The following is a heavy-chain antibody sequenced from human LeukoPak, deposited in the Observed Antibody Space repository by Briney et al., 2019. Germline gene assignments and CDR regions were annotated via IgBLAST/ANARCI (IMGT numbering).Heavy chain of an antibody. Sequence: ASVKVSCKASGYTFTGYYMHWVRQAPGQGLEWMGWINPNSGGTNYAQKFQGGVTMTRDTSISTAYMELSRLRSDDTAVYYCARVMVRGVIITLYLGYWGQGTLVTVSS. V-gene: IGHV1-2*02. CDR1: GYTFTGYY. CDR3: ARVMVRGVIITLYLGY. D-gene: IGHD3-10*01. CDR2: INPNSGGT. J-gene: IGHJ4*02.